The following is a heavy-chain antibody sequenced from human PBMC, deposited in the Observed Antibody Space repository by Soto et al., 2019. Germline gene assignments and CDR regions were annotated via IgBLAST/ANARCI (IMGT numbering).Heavy chain of an antibody. CDR1: GGSFTSNNW. J-gene: IGHJ4*02. CDR3: ASRDPGTSVDY. CDR2: IYRTGST. D-gene: IGHD1-7*01. Sequence: LSLTCAVSGGSFTSNNWWTWVRQPPGQGLEWIGEIYRTGSTNYNPSLKRRVTISLDKSENQFSLKVTSLTAADTAVYYCASRDPGTSVDYWGQGPLVTVX. V-gene: IGHV4-4*02.